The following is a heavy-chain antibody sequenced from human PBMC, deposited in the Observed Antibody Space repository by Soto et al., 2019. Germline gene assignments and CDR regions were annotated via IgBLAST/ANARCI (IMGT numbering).Heavy chain of an antibody. J-gene: IGHJ3*02. Sequence: SETLSLTCTLSGGSIRNYYWTWIRQPTGKRLEWVGYVDYRGTTNYNPSLKSRVTISVDTSKDQFSLKITSVTAADTALYYCAGEPMAGPKAHSVDIWGQGTMVTVSS. CDR3: AGEPMAGPKAHSVDI. D-gene: IGHD6-19*01. CDR2: VDYRGTT. V-gene: IGHV4-59*01. CDR1: GGSIRNYY.